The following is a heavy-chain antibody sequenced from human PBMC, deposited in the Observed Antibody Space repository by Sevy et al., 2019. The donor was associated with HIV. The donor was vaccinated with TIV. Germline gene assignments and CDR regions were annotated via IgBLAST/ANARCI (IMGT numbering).Heavy chain of an antibody. CDR2: TSYDGTKK. CDR1: GSTFTNYA. V-gene: IGHV3-30-3*01. CDR3: ARDWKGSGSYYNWNYYGMDV. D-gene: IGHD3-10*01. J-gene: IGHJ6*02. Sequence: GGSLRLSCAASGSTFTNYAMHWVRQAPGKGLEWVAVTSYDGTKKYFSDSVKGRFTISRDNSKNTVYLQMNSLRTEDTAVYYCARDWKGSGSYYNWNYYGMDVWGQGTTVTVSS.